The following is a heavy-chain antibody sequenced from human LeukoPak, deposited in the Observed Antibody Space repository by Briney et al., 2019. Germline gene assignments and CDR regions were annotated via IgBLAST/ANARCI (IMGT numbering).Heavy chain of an antibody. D-gene: IGHD1-14*01. CDR3: ARDPNHGALDI. CDR1: GFTFSGSW. V-gene: IGHV3-7*01. J-gene: IGHJ3*02. Sequence: GGSLRLSCAASGFTFSGSWMSWVRQAPGKRLEWVADMNPDGSVKFYVDSVKGRFTISRDNAKNSLYLLMDSLRAEDTAVYYCARDPNHGALDIWGQGTLVTVSS. CDR2: MNPDGSVK.